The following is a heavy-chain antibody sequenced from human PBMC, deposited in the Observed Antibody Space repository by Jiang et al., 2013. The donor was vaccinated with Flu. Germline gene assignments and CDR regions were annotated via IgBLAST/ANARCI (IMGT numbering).Heavy chain of an antibody. J-gene: IGHJ5*02. Sequence: GLVKPSETLSLTCTVSGGSMRSYYWSWFRQPPGKGLEWIGYIYYSGSTNYNPSLKSRVTISVDTSKNQFSLQLSSVTAADTAVYYCARRREDGWFDPWGQGTLVTVSS. CDR1: GGSMRSYY. D-gene: IGHD5-24*01. CDR3: ARRREDGWFDP. V-gene: IGHV4-59*08. CDR2: IYYSGST.